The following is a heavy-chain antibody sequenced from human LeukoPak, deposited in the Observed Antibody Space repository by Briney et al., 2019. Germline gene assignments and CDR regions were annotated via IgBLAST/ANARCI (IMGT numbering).Heavy chain of an antibody. V-gene: IGHV4-61*01. CDR2: IYYSGST. J-gene: IGHJ4*02. Sequence: SSETLSLTCSVSGGSVSRANYYWSWVRQPPGKGLEWIGYIYYSGSTTYNPSLKSRVTISVDTSKNQFSLKLTSVTAADTGVYYCVRHPRGGPYFDYWGQGTLVTVSS. D-gene: IGHD3-16*01. CDR3: VRHPRGGPYFDY. CDR1: GGSVSRANYY.